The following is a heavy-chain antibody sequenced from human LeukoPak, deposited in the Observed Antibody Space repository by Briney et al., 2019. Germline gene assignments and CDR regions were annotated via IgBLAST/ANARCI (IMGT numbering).Heavy chain of an antibody. Sequence: GGSLRLSCAASGFTSSSYGMSWVRQAPGKGLEWVSAISGSGGSTYYADSVKGRFTISRDNAKNSLYLQMNSLRAEDTAVYYCARAPKFRLVGVPKGPFDPWGQGTLVTVSS. V-gene: IGHV3-23*01. CDR1: GFTSSSYG. J-gene: IGHJ5*02. D-gene: IGHD1-26*01. CDR3: ARAPKFRLVGVPKGPFDP. CDR2: ISGSGGST.